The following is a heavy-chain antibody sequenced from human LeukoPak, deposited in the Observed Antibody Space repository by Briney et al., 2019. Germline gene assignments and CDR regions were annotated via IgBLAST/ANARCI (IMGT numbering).Heavy chain of an antibody. D-gene: IGHD3-22*01. CDR3: ARGMYYYDSGGYYFDY. J-gene: IGHJ4*02. Sequence: QLGASMKLCKAAGGTTATNNYKGWGRPPGQKVLGWGSINPNSGDTNYAESVKGRFTFSRDNSKNTLYLKIDSLRAEDTAVYYCARGMYYYDSGGYYFDYWGQGSQVTVSS. CDR2: NPNSGDT. CDR1: GTTATNNY. V-gene: IGHV3-53*01.